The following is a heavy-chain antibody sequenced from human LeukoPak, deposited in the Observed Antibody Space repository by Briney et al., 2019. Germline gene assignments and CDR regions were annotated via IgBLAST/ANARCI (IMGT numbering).Heavy chain of an antibody. J-gene: IGHJ5*01. V-gene: IGHV3-9*01. CDR1: GFNFDDYA. D-gene: IGHD2-2*01. CDR3: AKDSGSTPQNWFDS. Sequence: GGSLRLSCAASGFNFDDYAMHWVRQAPGKGLEWVSGITWNSGSKFYADSVKGRFTISRDNAKNSLYLQMNSLRAEDTALYYCAKDSGSTPQNWFDSWGQGTLVTVSS. CDR2: ITWNSGSK.